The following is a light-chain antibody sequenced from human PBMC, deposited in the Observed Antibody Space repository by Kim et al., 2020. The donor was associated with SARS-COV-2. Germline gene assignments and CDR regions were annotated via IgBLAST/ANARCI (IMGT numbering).Light chain of an antibody. J-gene: IGKJ4*01. CDR1: QSISSSN. V-gene: IGKV3-15*01. CDR2: SAS. Sequence: EIVMTQSPATLSVSPGERATLSCRASQSISSSNLVWYQQKPGQAPSLLMYSASTRATGIPARFSGSGSGTEFTLTISSLQSEDFAIYYCQQRNNWPLTFGGGTKVDIK. CDR3: QQRNNWPLT.